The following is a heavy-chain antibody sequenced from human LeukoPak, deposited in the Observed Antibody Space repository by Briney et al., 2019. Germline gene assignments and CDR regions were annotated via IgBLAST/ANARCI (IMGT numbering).Heavy chain of an antibody. Sequence: ASVKVSCKASGYTFTSYGISWVRQAPGQGLEWMGWISAYYGNTNYAQKLQGRVTMTTDTSTSTAYMELRSLRSDDTAVYYCARSEGIVVVPAAGTFGLWGQGTPGPGSS. CDR1: GYTFTSYG. J-gene: IGHJ6*02. CDR3: ARSEGIVVVPAAGTFGL. CDR2: ISAYYGNT. V-gene: IGHV1-18*01. D-gene: IGHD2-2*01.